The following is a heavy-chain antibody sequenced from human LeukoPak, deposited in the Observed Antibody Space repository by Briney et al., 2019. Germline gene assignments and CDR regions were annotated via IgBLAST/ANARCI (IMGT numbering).Heavy chain of an antibody. CDR3: ARDQIVDDSSPWVNYYYYYYMDV. Sequence: PSETLSLTCNVSGGSISSSPYYWGWIRQPPGKGLEWIGSIYYTGSTNYNPSLKSRVTMSVDTSKNQFSLKVTSVTAADTAVYYCARDQIVDDSSPWVNYYYYYYMDVWGKGTTVTVSS. V-gene: IGHV4-39*01. CDR2: IYYTGST. J-gene: IGHJ6*03. CDR1: GGSISSSPYY. D-gene: IGHD6-13*01.